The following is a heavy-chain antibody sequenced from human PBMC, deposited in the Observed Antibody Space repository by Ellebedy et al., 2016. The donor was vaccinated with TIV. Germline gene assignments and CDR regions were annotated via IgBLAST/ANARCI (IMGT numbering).Heavy chain of an antibody. V-gene: IGHV3-30*18. CDR1: VFTFSAYG. Sequence: PGGSLRLSCTASVFTFSAYGMHWVRQAPGKGLEWVAVISHDGSKTYYADSVQGRFTISRDNSNNTLYLQMTSLRTEDTAVYYCAKERHPRHPRWMGPTYFDYWGQGTLVAVSS. CDR3: AKERHPRHPRWMGPTYFDY. D-gene: IGHD4-23*01. CDR2: ISHDGSKT. J-gene: IGHJ4*02.